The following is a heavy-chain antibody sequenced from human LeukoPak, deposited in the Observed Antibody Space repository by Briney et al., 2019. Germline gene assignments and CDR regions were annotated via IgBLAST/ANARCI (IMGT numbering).Heavy chain of an antibody. CDR1: GDSVSGYY. Sequence: SETLSLTCTVSGDSVSGYYGSWIRQPPGKGPEWIGYFYTSANTNYNPSLKSRVTMSVDTSKNQFSLKLTSVTAADTAVYYCARGLRDEERHYGYYYMDVWGKGTTVTVSS. J-gene: IGHJ6*03. V-gene: IGHV4-4*09. D-gene: IGHD3-22*01. CDR3: ARGLRDEERHYGYYYMDV. CDR2: FYTSANT.